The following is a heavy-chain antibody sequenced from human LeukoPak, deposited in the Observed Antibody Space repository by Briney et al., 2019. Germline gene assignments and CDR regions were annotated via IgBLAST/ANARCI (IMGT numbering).Heavy chain of an antibody. V-gene: IGHV3-53*01. CDR2: IYSGGNT. CDR1: GFTVSTNY. J-gene: IGHJ3*02. D-gene: IGHD1-26*01. CDR3: ARVIVVTTSDAFDI. Sequence: GGSLRLSCAASGFTVSTNYMSWVRQAPVKGLEWVSVIYSGGNTYYADSVKGRFTISRDNSKNTLYLQMNSLRDEDTAVYYCARVIVVTTSDAFDIWGQGTMVTVSS.